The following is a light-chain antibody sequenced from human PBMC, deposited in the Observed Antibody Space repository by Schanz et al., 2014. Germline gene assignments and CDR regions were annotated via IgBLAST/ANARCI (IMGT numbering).Light chain of an antibody. CDR3: QQYGSSLMYT. CDR2: STS. V-gene: IGKV3-20*01. J-gene: IGKJ2*01. Sequence: EIVLTQSPGTLSLSPGERATLSCRASQSVDTAHFAWYQHKPGQASRLLIFSTSTRATGIPDRFSGSGSGTDFTLTISRLEPEDFAMYYCQQYGSSLMYTFGQGTKVEIK. CDR1: QSVDTAH.